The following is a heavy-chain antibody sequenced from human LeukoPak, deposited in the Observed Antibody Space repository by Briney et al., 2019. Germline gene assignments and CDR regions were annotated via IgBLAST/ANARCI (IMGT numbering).Heavy chain of an antibody. CDR1: GFTFSNFG. CDR3: ASSLIVVVPAASDY. D-gene: IGHD2-2*01. Sequence: PGGSLRLSYTTSGFTFSNFGMHWVRQAPGKGLEWVSSISSSSSYIYYADSVKGRFTISRDNAKNSLYLQMNSLRAEDTAVYYCASSLIVVVPAASDYWGQGTLVTVSS. CDR2: ISSSSSYI. V-gene: IGHV3-21*01. J-gene: IGHJ4*02.